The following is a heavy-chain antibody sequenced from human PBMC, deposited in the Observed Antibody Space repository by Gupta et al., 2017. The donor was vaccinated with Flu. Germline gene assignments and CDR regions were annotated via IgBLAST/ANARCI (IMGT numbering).Heavy chain of an antibody. CDR3: ARGKALWQLPKYYGMDV. CDR2: IGTAGDT. J-gene: IGHJ6*02. Sequence: HWVRQTTGKGLEWGSAIGTAGDTYYPGSVKGRFTISRENAKNSLYLQMNSLSAGDTAVYYCARGKALWQLPKYYGMDVWGQGTTVTVFS. D-gene: IGHD2-21*01. V-gene: IGHV3-13*01.